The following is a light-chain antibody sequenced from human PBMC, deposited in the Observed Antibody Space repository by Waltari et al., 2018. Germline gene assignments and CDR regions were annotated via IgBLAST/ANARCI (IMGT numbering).Light chain of an antibody. V-gene: IGLV2-14*03. CDR3: SSYISSDTLEL. CDR2: DVS. J-gene: IGLJ2*01. Sequence: QSALTQPASVSGSPGQSITIPCTGNSSDVGGYNYVSWYQQHPGKAPKPIIFDVSNRPSGVSSRFSGSKSGNTASLTISGLQAQDEADYYCSSYISSDTLELFGGGTSLTVL. CDR1: SSDVGGYNY.